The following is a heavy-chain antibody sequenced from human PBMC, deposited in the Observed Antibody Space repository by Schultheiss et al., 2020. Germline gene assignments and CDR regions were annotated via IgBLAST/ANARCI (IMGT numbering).Heavy chain of an antibody. CDR2: ISSSGSTI. CDR3: ARDNQDYDLLGRYYNWFDP. J-gene: IGHJ5*02. D-gene: IGHD3-10*01. Sequence: GESLKISCAASGFTFSSYSMNWVRQAPGKGLEWVSYISSSGSTIYYADSVKGRFTISRDNAKNSLYLQMNSLRAEDTAVYYCARDNQDYDLLGRYYNWFDPWGQGTLVTVSS. V-gene: IGHV3-48*04. CDR1: GFTFSSYS.